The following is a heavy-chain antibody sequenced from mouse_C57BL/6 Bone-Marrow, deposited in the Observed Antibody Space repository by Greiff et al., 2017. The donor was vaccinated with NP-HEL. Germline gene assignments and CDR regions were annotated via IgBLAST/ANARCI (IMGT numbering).Heavy chain of an antibody. V-gene: IGHV6-3*01. D-gene: IGHD1-1*01. CDR2: IRLKSDNYAT. CDR1: GFTFSNYW. CDR3: TALYYYGSSHWYFDV. Sequence: EVKLQESGGGLVQPGGSMKLSCVASGFTFSNYWMNWVRQSPEKGLEWVAQIRLKSDNYATLYAESVKGRFTISRDDSKRSFYLQMHNLMAKDSGIYYCTALYYYGSSHWYFDVWGTGTTVTVSS. J-gene: IGHJ1*03.